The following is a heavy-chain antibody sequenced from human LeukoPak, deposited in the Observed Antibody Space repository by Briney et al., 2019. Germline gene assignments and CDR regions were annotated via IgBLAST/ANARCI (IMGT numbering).Heavy chain of an antibody. CDR2: IYSGGST. CDR3: ARVNTAMDFYYYYYMDV. CDR1: GFTVSSNY. Sequence: GGSLRLSCAASGFTVSSNYMSWVRQAPGKGLEWVSVIYSGGSTYYADSVKGRFTISRDNSKNTLYLQMNSLRAEDTAVYYCARVNTAMDFYYYYYMDVWGKGTTVTVSS. J-gene: IGHJ6*03. D-gene: IGHD5-18*01. V-gene: IGHV3-66*02.